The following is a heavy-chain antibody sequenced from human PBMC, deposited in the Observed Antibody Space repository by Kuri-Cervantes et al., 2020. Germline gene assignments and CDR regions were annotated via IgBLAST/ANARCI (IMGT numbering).Heavy chain of an antibody. CDR3: ARDGGVNRLSKDYGMDV. V-gene: IGHV1-18*01. CDR2: ISAYNGNT. J-gene: IGHJ6*02. CDR1: GGTFSSYT. D-gene: IGHD2-8*02. Sequence: ASVKVSCKASGGTFSSYTISWVRQAPGQGLEWMGWISAYNGNTNYAQKLQGRVTMTTDTSTSTAYTELRSLRSDDTAVYYCARDGGVNRLSKDYGMDVWGQGTTVTVSS.